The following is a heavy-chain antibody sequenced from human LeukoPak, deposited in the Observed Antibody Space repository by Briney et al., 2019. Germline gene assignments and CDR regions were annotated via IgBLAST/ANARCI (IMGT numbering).Heavy chain of an antibody. CDR3: ATSSSWYGDFDY. D-gene: IGHD6-13*01. J-gene: IGHJ4*02. CDR1: GFTFDDYA. V-gene: IGHV3-9*01. CDR2: ISWNSGSI. Sequence: GGSLRLSCAASGFTFDDYAMHWVRQAPGKGLEGVSGISWNSGSIGYADSVKGRFTISRDNAKNSLYLQMNSLRAEDTALYYCATSSSWYGDFDYWGQGTLVTVSS.